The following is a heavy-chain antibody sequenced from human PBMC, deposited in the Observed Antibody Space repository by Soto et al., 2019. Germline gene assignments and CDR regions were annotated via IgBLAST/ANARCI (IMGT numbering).Heavy chain of an antibody. CDR2: IYPGDSDM. D-gene: IGHD3-3*01. CDR3: ARLSREFWSGFDD. V-gene: IGHV5-51*01. CDR1: GYSFTNYW. J-gene: IGHJ5*02. Sequence: GESLKISCEGVGYSFTNYWIAWVRQMPGKGPEWMGTIYPGDSDMRYSPSFRGQVTMSVDKSINTAYLQWGSLTASDTAKYYCARLSREFWSGFDDWGKGTLVTVSS.